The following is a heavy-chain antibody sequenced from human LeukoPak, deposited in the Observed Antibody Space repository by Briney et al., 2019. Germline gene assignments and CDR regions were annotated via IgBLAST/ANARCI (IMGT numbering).Heavy chain of an antibody. Sequence: ASVEVSCKASGYTFTSYGISWMRQAPGQGLEWMGWISAYNGDTNYAQKLQGRVTMTTDTSTSTAYMELRSLRSDDTAVYYCARDPGYCSGGSCYQLYYFDYWGQGTLVTVSS. D-gene: IGHD2-15*01. J-gene: IGHJ4*02. V-gene: IGHV1-18*01. CDR1: GYTFTSYG. CDR2: ISAYNGDT. CDR3: ARDPGYCSGGSCYQLYYFDY.